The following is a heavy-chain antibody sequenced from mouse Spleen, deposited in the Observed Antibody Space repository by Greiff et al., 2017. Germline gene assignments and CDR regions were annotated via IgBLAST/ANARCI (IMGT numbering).Heavy chain of an antibody. J-gene: IGHJ1*01. CDR3: ARDYSNYVDGYFDV. CDR2: ISYDGSN. Sequence: ESGPGLVKPSQSLSLTCSVTGYSITSGYYWNWIRQFPGNKLEWMGYISYDGSNNYNPSLKNRISITRDTSKNQFFLKLNSVTTEDTATYYCARDYSNYVDGYFDVWGAGTTVTVSS. D-gene: IGHD2-5*01. CDR1: GYSITSGYY. V-gene: IGHV3-6*01.